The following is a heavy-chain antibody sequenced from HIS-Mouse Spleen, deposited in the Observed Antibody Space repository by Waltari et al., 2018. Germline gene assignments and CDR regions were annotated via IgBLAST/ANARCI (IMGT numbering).Heavy chain of an antibody. D-gene: IGHD6-13*01. CDR2: ISYDGSNK. Sequence: QVQLVESGGGVVQPGRSLRLSCAASGFTFSSYAMHWVRQAPGKGLEWVAVISYDGSNKYYADSVKGRFTISRDNSKNTLYLQMNSLRAEDTAVYYCARGNFGQQLVLWGQGTLVTVSS. V-gene: IGHV3-30*04. CDR3: ARGNFGQQLVL. CDR1: GFTFSSYA. J-gene: IGHJ4*02.